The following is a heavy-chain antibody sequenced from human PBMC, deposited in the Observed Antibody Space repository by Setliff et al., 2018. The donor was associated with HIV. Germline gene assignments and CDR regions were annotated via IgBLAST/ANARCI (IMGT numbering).Heavy chain of an antibody. CDR2: IWHAGNT. J-gene: IGHJ5*02. V-gene: IGHV4-34*01. Sequence: KASETLSLTCAVYGGSFSGYYWSWIRQHPKKGLEWIGSIWHAGNTLYNPSLKSRVTISVDTSKNQFSLKLSSVTAADTAVYYCARILVAAAGTGFDPWGQGILVTVSS. D-gene: IGHD6-13*01. CDR1: GGSFSGYY. CDR3: ARILVAAAGTGFDP.